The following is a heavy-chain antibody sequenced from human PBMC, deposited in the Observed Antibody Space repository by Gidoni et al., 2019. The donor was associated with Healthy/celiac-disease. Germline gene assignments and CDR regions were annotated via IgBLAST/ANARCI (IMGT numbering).Heavy chain of an antibody. V-gene: IGHV3-33*01. Sequence: QVQLVESGGGVVQPGRSLRLSCAASGFTFSSYGMHWVRQAPGKGLEWVAVIWYDGSNKYYADSVKGRFTISRDNSKNTLYLQMNSLRAEDTAVYYCARDMDYYDSSGYLFWGQGTMVTVSS. CDR2: IWYDGSNK. CDR1: GFTFSSYG. D-gene: IGHD3-22*01. CDR3: ARDMDYYDSSGYLF. J-gene: IGHJ3*01.